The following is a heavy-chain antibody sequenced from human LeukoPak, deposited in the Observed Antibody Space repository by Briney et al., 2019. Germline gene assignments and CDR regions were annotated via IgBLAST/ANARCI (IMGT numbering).Heavy chain of an antibody. Sequence: PSETLSLTCTVSGGSISNGGYYWSWIRQLPGKGLEWIGYIFYSGSAHYSPSLKSRVTISVDTSKNQFSLNVSSVTAADTGIYYCARHAASMVYGTRHPLDPWGQGTLVTVSS. D-gene: IGHD2-8*01. J-gene: IGHJ5*02. CDR1: GGSISNGGYY. CDR2: IFYSGSA. CDR3: ARHAASMVYGTRHPLDP. V-gene: IGHV4-31*03.